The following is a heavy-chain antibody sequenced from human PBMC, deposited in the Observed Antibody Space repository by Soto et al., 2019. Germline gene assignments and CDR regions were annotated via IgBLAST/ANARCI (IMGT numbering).Heavy chain of an antibody. CDR1: GFSLSTSGVG. J-gene: IGHJ5*02. V-gene: IGHV2-5*02. CDR2: IYWDDDK. D-gene: IGHD2-15*01. Sequence: GSGPTLVNPTQTLTLACTFSGFSLSTSGVGVGWIRQPPGKALEWLALIYWDDDKRYSPSLKSRLTITKDTSKNQVVLTMTNMDPVDTATYYCAHRNQVVAAIHPGIESYNWFDPWGQGTLVTVSS. CDR3: AHRNQVVAAIHPGIESYNWFDP.